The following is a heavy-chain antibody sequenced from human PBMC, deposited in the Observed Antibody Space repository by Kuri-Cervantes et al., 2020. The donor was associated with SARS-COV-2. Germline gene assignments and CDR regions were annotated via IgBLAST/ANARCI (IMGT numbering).Heavy chain of an antibody. Sequence: GESLKISCEASGISFSYYWMTWVRQTPGRGLEWVANIKQDGSEKYYVDSVKGRFTISRDNAGNSLFLQMNSLRSGDTAVYYCARASAGSSWGYYYYMDVWGIGTTVTVSS. D-gene: IGHD1-26*01. CDR3: ARASAGSSWGYYYYMDV. CDR1: GISFSYYW. J-gene: IGHJ6*03. CDR2: IKQDGSEK. V-gene: IGHV3-7*01.